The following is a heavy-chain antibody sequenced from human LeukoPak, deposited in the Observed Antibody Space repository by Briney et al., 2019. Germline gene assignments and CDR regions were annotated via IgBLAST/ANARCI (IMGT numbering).Heavy chain of an antibody. CDR1: GFTFSKYA. D-gene: IGHD1-26*01. Sequence: PGRSLRLSCAASGFTFSKYAMHWVRQTPGKGLEWVAAIWNDGSDENYADSVKGRFTISSDNSKSTLYLQMNSLRAEDTAVYYCAKYSGSYFDPFDYWGQGTLVTVSS. CDR2: IWNDGSDE. V-gene: IGHV3-33*06. J-gene: IGHJ4*02. CDR3: AKYSGSYFDPFDY.